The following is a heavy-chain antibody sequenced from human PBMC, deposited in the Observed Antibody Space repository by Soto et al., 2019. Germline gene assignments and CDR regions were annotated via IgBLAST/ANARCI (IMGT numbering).Heavy chain of an antibody. Sequence: QVQLQESGPGLVKPSQTLYLTCTVSGDSITSGGYYWTWVRQHPQKGLEWIGHIYDSGASYYNPSLKSRVIMSVDTSKNQFSLILSSVTAADTAVYYCARDDRGRGVRLNYWGQGTLVTVSS. J-gene: IGHJ4*02. D-gene: IGHD3-10*01. CDR3: ARDDRGRGVRLNY. CDR2: IYDSGAS. V-gene: IGHV4-31*03. CDR1: GDSITSGGYY.